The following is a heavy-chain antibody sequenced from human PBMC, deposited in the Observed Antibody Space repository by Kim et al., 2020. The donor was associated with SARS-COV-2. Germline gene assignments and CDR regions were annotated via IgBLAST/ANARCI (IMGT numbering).Heavy chain of an antibody. CDR1: GFTVSSDY. V-gene: IGHV3-66*04. Sequence: GGSLRLSCAVSGFTVSSDYMSWVRQAPGKGLEWVSVIYSGGSTYYADSVKGRFTISRDISKNTLYRQLNSLRDEDTAMYYCATHDWFDPWGQGTLVTVSS. CDR2: IYSGGST. J-gene: IGHJ5*02. CDR3: ATHDWFDP.